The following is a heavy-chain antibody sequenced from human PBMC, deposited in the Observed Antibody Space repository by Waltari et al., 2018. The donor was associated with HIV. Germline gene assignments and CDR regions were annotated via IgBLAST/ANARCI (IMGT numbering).Heavy chain of an antibody. CDR2: INPDNGGT. CDR3: ARDICNGGSCYSYYFDY. D-gene: IGHD2-15*01. J-gene: IGHJ4*02. CDR1: GYTFTAYY. V-gene: IGHV1-2*02. Sequence: QVQLVQSGAEVKKPGASVKISYKASGYTFTAYYMHWVRQAPGQGLEWMGWINPDNGGTKYAQKFQGRVTMTRDTSISTAYMELSRLRSDDTAVYYCARDICNGGSCYSYYFDYWGQGTLVTVSS.